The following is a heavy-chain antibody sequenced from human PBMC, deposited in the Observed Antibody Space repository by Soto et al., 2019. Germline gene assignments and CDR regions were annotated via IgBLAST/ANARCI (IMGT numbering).Heavy chain of an antibody. CDR1: GFTFSSYA. CDR2: ISGSGGST. J-gene: IGHJ6*03. Sequence: GSLRLSCAASGFTFSSYAMSWVRQAPGKGLEWVSAISGSGGSTYYADSVKGRFTISRDNSKNTLYLQMNSLRAEDTAVYYCAARGSSTSYMDVWGKGTTVTVSS. V-gene: IGHV3-23*01. CDR3: AARGSSTSYMDV. D-gene: IGHD6-6*01.